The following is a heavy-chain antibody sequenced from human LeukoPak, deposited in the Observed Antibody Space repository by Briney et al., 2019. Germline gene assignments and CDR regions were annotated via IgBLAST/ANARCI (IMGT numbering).Heavy chain of an antibody. V-gene: IGHV3-7*01. CDR1: GFTFSSYS. CDR3: ASALPADHFDY. Sequence: GGSLRLSCAASGFTFSSYSMNWVRQAPGKGLEWVANIKQYGSEKYYVDSVKGRFTISRDNAKNSLYLQMNSLRAEDTAMYYCASALPADHFDYWGQGILVTVSS. CDR2: IKQYGSEK. J-gene: IGHJ4*02.